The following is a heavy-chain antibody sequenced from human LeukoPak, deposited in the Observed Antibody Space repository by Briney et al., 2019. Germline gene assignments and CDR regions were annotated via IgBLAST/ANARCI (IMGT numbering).Heavy chain of an antibody. Sequence: PGGSLRLSCVASGFTFSRFWVSWVRQAPGKGLEWVANLSQDGSEKYYVDSVKGRFTISRDNAKNSLYLQMNSLRAEDTAVYYCASAGASGSYFYFDYWGQGTLVTVSS. V-gene: IGHV3-7*05. CDR3: ASAGASGSYFYFDY. CDR2: LSQDGSEK. J-gene: IGHJ4*02. D-gene: IGHD3-10*01. CDR1: GFTFSRFW.